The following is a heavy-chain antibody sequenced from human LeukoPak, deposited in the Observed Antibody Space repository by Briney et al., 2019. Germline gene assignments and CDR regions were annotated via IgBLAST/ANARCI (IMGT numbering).Heavy chain of an antibody. J-gene: IGHJ6*03. CDR3: ARSLGDYGSGSFSYYYYYMDA. CDR2: IYYSGST. Sequence: PSGTLSLTCTVSGGSISSYYWSWIRQPPGKGLEWIGYIYYSGSTNYNPSLKSRVTISVDTSKNQFSLKLSSVTAADTAVHYCARSLGDYGSGSFSYYYYYMDAWGKGTTVTVSS. D-gene: IGHD3-10*01. V-gene: IGHV4-59*01. CDR1: GGSISSYY.